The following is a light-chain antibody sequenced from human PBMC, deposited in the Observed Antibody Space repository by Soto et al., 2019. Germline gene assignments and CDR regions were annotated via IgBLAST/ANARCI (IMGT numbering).Light chain of an antibody. CDR1: QSVRNY. CDR2: DAS. Sequence: EIVLTQSPATLSLSPGERATLSCRASQSVRNYLAWYQQKPGQTPRLLIYDASNRATGIPARFSGSGSGTDFTLTISSLEPEDFAVYYCQHRSSWPLTFGGGTKVEIK. V-gene: IGKV3-11*01. J-gene: IGKJ4*01. CDR3: QHRSSWPLT.